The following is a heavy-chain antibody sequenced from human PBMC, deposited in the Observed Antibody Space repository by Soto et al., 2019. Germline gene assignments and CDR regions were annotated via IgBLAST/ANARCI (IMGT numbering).Heavy chain of an antibody. CDR3: ARVSDCSGGSCYSNWFDP. J-gene: IGHJ5*02. D-gene: IGHD2-15*01. Sequence: SETLSLTCAVSGGSISSGGYSWSWIRQPPGKGLEWIGYIYHSGSIYYNPSLKSRVTISVDRSENQFSLKLSSVTAADTAVYYCARVSDCSGGSCYSNWFDPWGQGALVTVSS. V-gene: IGHV4-30-2*01. CDR2: IYHSGSI. CDR1: GGSISSGGYS.